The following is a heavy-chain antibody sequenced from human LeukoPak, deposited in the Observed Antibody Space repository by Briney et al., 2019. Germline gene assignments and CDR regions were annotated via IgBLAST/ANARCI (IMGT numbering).Heavy chain of an antibody. J-gene: IGHJ4*02. CDR3: AKRIQSAMAMGY. CDR1: GFTFSNYA. V-gene: IGHV3-23*01. CDR2: INGSGGST. Sequence: GGSLRLSCAASGFTFSNYALTWVRQAPGKGLEWVSDINGSGGSTYYADSVKGRFTISRDNSKNTMYLQVNSLRAEDTAVYYCAKRIQSAMAMGYWGQGTLVTVSS. D-gene: IGHD5-18*01.